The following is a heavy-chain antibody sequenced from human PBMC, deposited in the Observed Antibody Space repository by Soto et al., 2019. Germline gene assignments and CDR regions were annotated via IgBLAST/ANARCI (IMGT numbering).Heavy chain of an antibody. J-gene: IGHJ4*02. D-gene: IGHD3-16*01. CDR1: GDSMATGGHY. Sequence: SETLSLTCTVSGDSMATGGHYYSWIRQVPGKGLEWIGYVYYSGATHYTPSLRARATISRDTSKNQFSLRLISVTAADTALYYCARGKDLQPTVWGFWGQGIQVTVSS. V-gene: IGHV4-31*03. CDR2: VYYSGAT. CDR3: ARGKDLQPTVWGF.